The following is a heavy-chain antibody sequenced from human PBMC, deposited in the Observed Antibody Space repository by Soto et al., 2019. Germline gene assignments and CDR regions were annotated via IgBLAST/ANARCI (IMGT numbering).Heavy chain of an antibody. D-gene: IGHD4-4*01. V-gene: IGHV1-8*01. Sequence: VKVSCKASGYTFTSYDINWVRQATGQGLEWMGWMNPNSGNTGYAQKFQGRVTMTRNTSISTAYMELSSLRSEDTAVYYCARGDPAYSNDWARWFDPWGQGTLVTVSS. CDR2: MNPNSGNT. CDR3: ARGDPAYSNDWARWFDP. J-gene: IGHJ5*02. CDR1: GYTFTSYD.